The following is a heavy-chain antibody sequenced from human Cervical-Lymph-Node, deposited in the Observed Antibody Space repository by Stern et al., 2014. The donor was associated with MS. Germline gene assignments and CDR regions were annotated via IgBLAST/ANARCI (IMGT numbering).Heavy chain of an antibody. CDR3: ARHVQGFDY. J-gene: IGHJ4*02. CDR1: GYSFTLYY. V-gene: IGHV5-51*01. Sequence: EVQLVESGAEVKKPGESLQISCKLSGYSFTLYYIAWVRQMPGKGLEWMGVIYPYDSDTTYSPSFQGQVTISADKSITTAYLQWSSLRASDTAMYYCARHVQGFDYWGQGTLVTVSS. CDR2: IYPYDSDT.